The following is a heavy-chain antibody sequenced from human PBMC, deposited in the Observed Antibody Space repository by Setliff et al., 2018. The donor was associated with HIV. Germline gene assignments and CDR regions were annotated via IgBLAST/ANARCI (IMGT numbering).Heavy chain of an antibody. V-gene: IGHV1-2*02. CDR3: ARDTSATIRPLFDF. J-gene: IGHJ4*02. CDR2: INPNSGYS. CDR1: GYTFTGYY. Sequence: ASVKVSCKASGYTFTGYYIHWLRQARGQGLEWMGWINPNSGYSKYAQKLQGRLTMTRDTSISTAYMELSRLTSDDTAVYYCARDTSATIRPLFDFWGQGTLVTVSS. D-gene: IGHD5-12*01.